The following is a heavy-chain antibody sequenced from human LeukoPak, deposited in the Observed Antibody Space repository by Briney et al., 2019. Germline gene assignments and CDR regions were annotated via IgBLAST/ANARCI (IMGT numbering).Heavy chain of an antibody. D-gene: IGHD6-13*01. Sequence: ASVKVSCKAPGYTFTANHMHWVRQAPGQGLEWMGWINPNSGGTKYAQKFQGRVTMTRDTTISTAYMELSSLRSDDTAVYYCTAGSSSWYPGYWGQGTLVTVSS. CDR3: TAGSSSWYPGY. V-gene: IGHV1-2*02. CDR1: GYTFTANH. CDR2: INPNSGGT. J-gene: IGHJ4*02.